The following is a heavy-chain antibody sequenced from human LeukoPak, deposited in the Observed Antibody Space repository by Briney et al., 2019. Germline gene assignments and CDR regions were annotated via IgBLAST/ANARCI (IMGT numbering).Heavy chain of an antibody. CDR2: IKQDGSEK. V-gene: IGHV3-7*03. Sequence: GGSLRLSCAASGFTFSSYWMSWVRQAPGKGLEWVANIKQDGSEKYYVDSVKGRSTISRDNAKNSLYLQMNSLRAEDTAVYYCAKDSGSGSYLDYWGQGTLVTVSS. CDR1: GFTFSSYW. D-gene: IGHD3-10*01. J-gene: IGHJ4*02. CDR3: AKDSGSGSYLDY.